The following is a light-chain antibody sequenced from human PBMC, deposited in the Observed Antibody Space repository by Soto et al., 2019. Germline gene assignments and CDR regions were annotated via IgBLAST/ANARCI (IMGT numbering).Light chain of an antibody. CDR2: VAS. Sequence: DIQLTQSPSFLSASVGDRVTITCRASQGISSYLAWYQQKPGKAPKLLIDVASTLQSGVPSRFSGSASGTEFTLTISSLQPDDFATYYCQQYNSYSWTFGQGTKVDIK. V-gene: IGKV1-9*01. CDR3: QQYNSYSWT. CDR1: QGISSY. J-gene: IGKJ1*01.